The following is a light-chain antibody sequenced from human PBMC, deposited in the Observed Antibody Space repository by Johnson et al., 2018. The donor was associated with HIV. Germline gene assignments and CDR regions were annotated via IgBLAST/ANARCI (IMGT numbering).Light chain of an antibody. CDR3: GTWDNSLSAGV. CDR2: ENN. Sequence: QSVLTHPPSVSAAPGQKVTISCSGSSSNIGNNYVSWYQQLPGTAPKLLIYENNKRPSGIPDRFSGSKSGTSATLGITGLQTGDEADYYGGTWDNSLSAGVFGSGTKVTVL. J-gene: IGLJ1*01. CDR1: SSNIGNNY. V-gene: IGLV1-51*02.